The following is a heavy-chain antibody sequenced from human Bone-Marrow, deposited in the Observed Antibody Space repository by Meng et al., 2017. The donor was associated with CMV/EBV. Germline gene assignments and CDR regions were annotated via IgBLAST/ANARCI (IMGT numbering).Heavy chain of an antibody. V-gene: IGHV4-39*07. J-gene: IGHJ5*02. CDR3: ATDQDWNYFDP. CDR2: VYSSGSV. D-gene: IGHD1-7*01. CDR1: GGSITRPTYY. Sequence: SETLSLTCTVSGGSITRPTYYWGWVRQPPGKGLEWIGSVYSSGSVFYNPSLKSRVTISLDSSRNQFSLKLSSMTAADTALYYCATDQDWNYFDPWGQGTLVTVSS.